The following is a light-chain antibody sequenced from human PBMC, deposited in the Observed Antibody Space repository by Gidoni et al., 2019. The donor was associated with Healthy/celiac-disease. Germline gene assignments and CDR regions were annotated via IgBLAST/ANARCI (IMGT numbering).Light chain of an antibody. CDR2: EDN. CDR1: SGSIASNY. CDR3: QSYDSSNPV. J-gene: IGLJ3*02. V-gene: IGLV6-57*04. Sequence: NFMLTKPHSVSEPPGNPVTISCTRSSGSIASNYVQWYQQRPGSAPTTVIYEDNQRPSGVPDRFSGSIDSSSNSASLTISGLKTEDEADYYCQSYDSSNPVFGGGTKLTVL.